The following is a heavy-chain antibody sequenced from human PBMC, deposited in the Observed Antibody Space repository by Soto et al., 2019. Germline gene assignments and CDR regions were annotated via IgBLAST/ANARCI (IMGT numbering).Heavy chain of an antibody. D-gene: IGHD3-3*01. Sequence: SETLSLTCTVSGGSISSYYWSWIRQPPGKGLEWIGYIYYSGSTNYNPSLKSRVTISVDTSKNQFSLKLSSVTAADTAVYYCARVQAAHYDFWSGYYGGDNWFDPSSQGTLVTVSS. CDR2: IYYSGST. V-gene: IGHV4-59*01. CDR1: GGSISSYY. CDR3: ARVQAAHYDFWSGYYGGDNWFDP. J-gene: IGHJ5*02.